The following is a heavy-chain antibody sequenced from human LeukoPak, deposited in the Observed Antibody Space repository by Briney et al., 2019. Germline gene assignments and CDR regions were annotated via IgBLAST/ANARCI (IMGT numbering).Heavy chain of an antibody. Sequence: AESLRLSCAESGFTCSSYCMHWIRQAPGKVLEWVACIRYDGSNIYYAYSVKGRFTISRDNSKNTLYLQMNSLRAEDTAVYYCAKWEEDYWGQGTLVTVSS. CDR3: AKWEEDY. D-gene: IGHD1-26*01. CDR2: IRYDGSNI. CDR1: GFTCSSYC. V-gene: IGHV3-30*02. J-gene: IGHJ4*02.